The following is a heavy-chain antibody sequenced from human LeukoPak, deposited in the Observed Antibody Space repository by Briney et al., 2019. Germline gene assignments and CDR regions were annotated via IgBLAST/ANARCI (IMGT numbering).Heavy chain of an antibody. CDR1: GFTFSSYA. CDR2: ISSSSSYI. CDR3: ARDSLHPRRLSDAF. J-gene: IGHJ3*01. Sequence: PGRSLRLSCAASGFTFSSYAMHWVRQAPGKGLEWVSSISSSSSYIYYADSVKGRFTISRDNAKNSLYLQMNSLGAEDSAVYYCARDSLHPRRLSDAFWGQGTMVTVSS. V-gene: IGHV3-21*01. D-gene: IGHD3-16*02.